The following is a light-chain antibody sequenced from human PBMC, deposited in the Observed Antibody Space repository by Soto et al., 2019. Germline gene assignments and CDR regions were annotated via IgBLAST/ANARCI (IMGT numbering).Light chain of an antibody. CDR2: GAS. CDR3: QQYEDWPPIT. V-gene: IGKV3-15*01. J-gene: IGKJ5*01. CDR1: QNVFTN. Sequence: VMTQSPATLSVSPGESATLSCRASQNVFTNVAWYQQKPGQAPRLLIYGASTRATGVPARFSGSGSATEFTLTISSLQSEDVAVYYCQQYEDWPPITFGQGTRLDNK.